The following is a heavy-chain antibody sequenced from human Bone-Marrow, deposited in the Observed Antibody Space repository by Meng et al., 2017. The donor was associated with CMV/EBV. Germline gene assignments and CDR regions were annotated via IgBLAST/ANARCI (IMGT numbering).Heavy chain of an antibody. CDR1: GFTFSSYG. D-gene: IGHD2-2*01. V-gene: IGHV3-33*01. Sequence: GESLKISCAASGFTFSSYGMHWVRQAPGKGLEWVAVIWYDGSNKYYADSVKGRFTISRDNSKDTLYLQMNSLRAEDTAVYYCVLTGGYCSSTSCYEYYYGMDVWGQGPTVTVSS. CDR3: VLTGGYCSSTSCYEYYYGMDV. CDR2: IWYDGSNK. J-gene: IGHJ6*01.